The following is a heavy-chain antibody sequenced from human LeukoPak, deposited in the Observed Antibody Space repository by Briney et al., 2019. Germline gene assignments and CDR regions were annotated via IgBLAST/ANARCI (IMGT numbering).Heavy chain of an antibody. CDR2: ISYDGRNK. D-gene: IGHD4-17*01. V-gene: IGHV3-30*03. CDR3: ARDGDPSGYFDY. Sequence: GGSLRLSCAASGFTFSRFGMHWVRQAPGKGLEWVAVISYDGRNKYYGDSVKGRFTISRDDSKNTLYLQMNSLRAEDTAVYYCARDGDPSGYFDYWGQGTLVTVSS. J-gene: IGHJ4*02. CDR1: GFTFSRFG.